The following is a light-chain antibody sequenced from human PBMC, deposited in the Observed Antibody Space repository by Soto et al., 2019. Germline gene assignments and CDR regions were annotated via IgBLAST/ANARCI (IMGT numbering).Light chain of an antibody. Sequence: EIVLTQSPGTLSLSPGERATLSCRASQSVSNSLAWYQQKPGQAPRLLIYDASSRATGIPDRFSGSGSGTDFTLTISRLEPKDVAVYYCQQYGRLSNTFGKGTKLEIK. CDR1: QSVSNS. CDR2: DAS. V-gene: IGKV3-20*01. J-gene: IGKJ2*01. CDR3: QQYGRLSNT.